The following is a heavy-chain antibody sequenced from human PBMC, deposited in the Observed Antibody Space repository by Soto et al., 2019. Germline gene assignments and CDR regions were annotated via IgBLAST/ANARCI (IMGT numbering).Heavy chain of an antibody. CDR3: ARDAVGLSGIAAAGTGPPDYYYGMYV. Sequence: EVQLVESGGGLVKPGGSLRLSCAASGFTFSSYSMNWVRQAPGKGLEWVSSISSSSSYIYYADSVKGRFTISRDNAKNSLYLQMNSLRAEDTAVYYCARDAVGLSGIAAAGTGPPDYYYGMYVWGQGTTVTVSS. CDR2: ISSSSSYI. D-gene: IGHD6-13*01. CDR1: GFTFSSYS. V-gene: IGHV3-21*01. J-gene: IGHJ6*02.